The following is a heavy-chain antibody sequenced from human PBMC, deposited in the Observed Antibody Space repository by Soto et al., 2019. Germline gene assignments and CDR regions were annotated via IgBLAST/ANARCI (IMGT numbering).Heavy chain of an antibody. D-gene: IGHD2-15*01. CDR3: ARVGCSRSNCYPSDALHE. CDR2: IYPGDSDV. Sequence: XESLKVSCKCSGDTCSTYWIGWVRQVPGKGLEWMGIIYPGDSDVRYSPSFKGQVTISADKSLTTAFLQWNSLRASDSGIYYCARVGCSRSNCYPSDALHEWGQGTLVTVSS. V-gene: IGHV5-51*01. CDR1: GDTCSTYW. J-gene: IGHJ4*02.